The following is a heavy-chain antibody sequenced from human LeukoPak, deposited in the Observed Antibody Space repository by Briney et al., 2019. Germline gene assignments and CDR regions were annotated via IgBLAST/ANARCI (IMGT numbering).Heavy chain of an antibody. J-gene: IGHJ6*03. CDR2: IWYDGSNK. V-gene: IGHV3-33*06. CDR1: GFTFSSYG. CDR3: AKAPRSTVTYYYYYYMDV. Sequence: GRPLRLSCAASGFTFSSYGIHWVRQAPGKGLEWVAVIWYDGSNKYYADSVKGRFTISRDNSKNTLYLQMNSLRAEDTAVYYCAKAPRSTVTYYYYYYMDVWGKGTSVTVSS. D-gene: IGHD4-17*01.